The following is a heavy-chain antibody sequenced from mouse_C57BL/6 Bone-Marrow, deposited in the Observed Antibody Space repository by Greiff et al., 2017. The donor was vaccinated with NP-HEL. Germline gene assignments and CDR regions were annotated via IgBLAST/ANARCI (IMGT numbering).Heavy chain of an antibody. CDR1: GFTFSDYG. V-gene: IGHV5-15*04. Sequence: EVKLMESGGGLVQPGGSLKLSCAASGFTFSDYGMAWVRQAPRKGPEWVAFISNLAYSIYYADTVTGRFTISRENAKNTLYLEMSSLRSEDTAMYYCARREGNYDYFDYWGQGTTLTVSS. J-gene: IGHJ2*01. CDR3: ARREGNYDYFDY. CDR2: ISNLAYSI. D-gene: IGHD2-1*01.